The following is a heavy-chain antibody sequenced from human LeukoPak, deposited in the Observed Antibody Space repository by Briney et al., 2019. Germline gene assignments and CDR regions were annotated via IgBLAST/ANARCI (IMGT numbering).Heavy chain of an antibody. CDR1: GFTFSSYG. Sequence: PGGSLRLSCAASGFTFSSYGMSWVRQAPGKGLEWVANIKKDGSEKYYVDSVKGRFTISRDNAKNSLYLQMNSLRAEDTAVYYCATSGYSSSWYFGWGQGTLVTVSS. J-gene: IGHJ4*02. CDR3: ATSGYSSSWYFG. CDR2: IKKDGSEK. D-gene: IGHD6-13*01. V-gene: IGHV3-7*01.